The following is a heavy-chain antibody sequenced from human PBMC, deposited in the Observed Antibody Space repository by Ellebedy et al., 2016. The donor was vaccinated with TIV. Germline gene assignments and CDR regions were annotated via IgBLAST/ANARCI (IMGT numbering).Heavy chain of an antibody. CDR3: AVSRWAAAGLYYCDF. Sequence: PGGSLRLSCAASGFTFSYYALHWVRRAPGTGLAWVAVISDDGTSEHYGDSVKCRFTISRANSKNTLYMQMNSLRVEDTAVYYCAVSRWAAAGLYYCDFWGQGTLVTVSS. D-gene: IGHD6-13*01. CDR2: ISDDGTSE. V-gene: IGHV3-30-3*01. CDR1: GFTFSYYA. J-gene: IGHJ4*02.